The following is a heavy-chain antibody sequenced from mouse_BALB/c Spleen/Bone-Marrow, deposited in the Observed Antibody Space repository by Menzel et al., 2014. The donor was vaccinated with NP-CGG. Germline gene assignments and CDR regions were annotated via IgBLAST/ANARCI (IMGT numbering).Heavy chain of an antibody. CDR1: GISITTGNYR. Sequence: EVQGVESGPGLVKPSQTVSLTCTVTGISITTGNYRWSWIRQFPGTKLEWIGYIYYSGTITYNPSLTSRTTITRDTSKNQFFLEMNSLTAEDTATYYCARYGNYFDVWGAGTTVTVSS. CDR2: IYYSGTI. J-gene: IGHJ1*01. CDR3: ARYGNYFDV. V-gene: IGHV3-5*02. D-gene: IGHD2-1*01.